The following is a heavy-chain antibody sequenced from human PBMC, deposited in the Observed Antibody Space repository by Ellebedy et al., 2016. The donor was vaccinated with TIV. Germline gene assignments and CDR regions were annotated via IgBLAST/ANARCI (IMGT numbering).Heavy chain of an antibody. Sequence: GGSLRLXXAASGFNFNSYAMSWVRQAPGKGLEWVASISASRGIINYADSVKGRFTISRDNSRNTLYVQMNSLRADDTAVYYCAKETYSSSWPGAYFEYWGQGTLVSVSS. V-gene: IGHV3-23*01. J-gene: IGHJ4*02. CDR2: ISASRGII. CDR1: GFNFNSYA. D-gene: IGHD6-13*01. CDR3: AKETYSSSWPGAYFEY.